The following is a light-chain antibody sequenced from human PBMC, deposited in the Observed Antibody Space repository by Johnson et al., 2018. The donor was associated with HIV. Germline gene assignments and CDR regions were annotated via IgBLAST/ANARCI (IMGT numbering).Light chain of an antibody. CDR2: ENT. J-gene: IGLJ1*01. V-gene: IGLV1-51*02. CDR1: SSNIGDNY. Sequence: QSVLTQPPSVSAAPGQKVTISCSGSSSNIGDNYVSWYQQLPGTAPKLLIYENTKRPSGIPDRFSGSKSGTPATLGTTGLQTGDEADYYCGTWDSSLSTYVFGSGTKVTVL. CDR3: GTWDSSLSTYV.